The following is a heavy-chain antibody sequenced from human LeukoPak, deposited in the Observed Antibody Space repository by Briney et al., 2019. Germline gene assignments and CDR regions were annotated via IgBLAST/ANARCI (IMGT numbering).Heavy chain of an antibody. Sequence: ASVKVSCKASGYTFSRYAMNWVRQAPGQGLEWLGWIITNTGNPTYAQGFTGHFVFSLDTSVSTAYLQISSLKAEDTAVYYCARAKDYYDSSGYFFDYWGQGTLVTVSS. V-gene: IGHV7-4-1*02. CDR2: IITNTGNP. CDR1: GYTFSRYA. CDR3: ARAKDYYDSSGYFFDY. D-gene: IGHD3-22*01. J-gene: IGHJ4*02.